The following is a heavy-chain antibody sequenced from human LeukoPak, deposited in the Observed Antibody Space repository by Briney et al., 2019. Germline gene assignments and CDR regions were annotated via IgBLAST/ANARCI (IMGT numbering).Heavy chain of an antibody. Sequence: SQTLSLTCTVSGGSISSYYWSWIRQPPGKGLEWIGYMYYRGNTNYDPSLKSRVTISIDTPNNQFSLKLSSVTAADTAVYYCATGVHGIAAAGDYYFDYWGQGTLVTVSS. D-gene: IGHD6-13*01. CDR1: GGSISSYY. CDR3: ATGVHGIAAAGDYYFDY. CDR2: MYYRGNT. V-gene: IGHV4-59*01. J-gene: IGHJ4*02.